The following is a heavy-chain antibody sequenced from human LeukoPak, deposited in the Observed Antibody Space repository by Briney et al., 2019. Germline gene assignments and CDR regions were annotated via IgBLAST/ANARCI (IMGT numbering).Heavy chain of an antibody. CDR1: GGSISSGSYY. CDR3: ARDPKGRYCTNGVCYTSPYYYYYGMDV. J-gene: IGHJ6*02. V-gene: IGHV3-11*01. D-gene: IGHD2-8*01. Sequence: LSLTCTVSGGSISSGSYYWGWIRQPPGKGLEWVSYISSSGSTIYYADSVKGRFTISRDNAKNSLYLQMNSLRAEDTAVYYCARDPKGRYCTNGVCYTSPYYYYYGMDVWGQGTTVTVSS. CDR2: ISSSGSTI.